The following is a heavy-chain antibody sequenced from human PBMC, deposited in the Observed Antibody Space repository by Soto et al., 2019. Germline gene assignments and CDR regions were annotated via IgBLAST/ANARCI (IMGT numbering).Heavy chain of an antibody. Sequence: SETLSLTCTVSGGSISSGGYYWSLILQHPWKGLEWIGYIYYSGSTYYNPSLKSRVTISLDTSKNQFSLKLSSVTAADTDVYYCARDRNWNYSYYYYGMDVWGQGTTVTVSS. J-gene: IGHJ6*02. CDR1: GGSISSGGYY. V-gene: IGHV4-31*03. CDR3: ARDRNWNYSYYYYGMDV. CDR2: IYYSGST. D-gene: IGHD1-7*01.